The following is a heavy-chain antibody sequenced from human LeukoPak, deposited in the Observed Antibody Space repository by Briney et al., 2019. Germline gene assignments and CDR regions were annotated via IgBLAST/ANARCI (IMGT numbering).Heavy chain of an antibody. CDR3: ASTTVTNEVDY. V-gene: IGHV1-69*06. CDR1: GGTFSSYA. J-gene: IGHJ4*02. D-gene: IGHD4-17*01. Sequence: ASVKVSCKASGGTFSSYAISWVRQAPGQGLEWMGRIIPIFGTANYAQRFQGRVTITADKSTSTAHMELSSLRSEDTAVYYCASTTVTNEVDYWGQGTLVTVSS. CDR2: IIPIFGTA.